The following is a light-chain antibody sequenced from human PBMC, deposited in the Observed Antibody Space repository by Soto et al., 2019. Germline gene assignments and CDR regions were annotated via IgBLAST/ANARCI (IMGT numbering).Light chain of an antibody. CDR1: QSVSSN. CDR3: QQYNNWPWT. Sequence: EIVMTQSPATLSVYRGERATLSCRASQSVSSNLAWYQQKPGQAPRLLIYGASTRATGIPARFSGSGSGTEFTLTISSLQSEDFAVYYCQQYNNWPWTFGQGTKVEIK. J-gene: IGKJ1*01. CDR2: GAS. V-gene: IGKV3-15*01.